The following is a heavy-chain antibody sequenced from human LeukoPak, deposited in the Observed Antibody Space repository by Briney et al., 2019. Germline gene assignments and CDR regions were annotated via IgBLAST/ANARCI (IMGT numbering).Heavy chain of an antibody. J-gene: IGHJ4*02. CDR2: INPNSGGT. Sequence: ASVKVSCKASGYTFTGYYMHWVRQAPGQGLEWMGWINPNSGGTNYAQKFQGWVTMTRDTSISTAYMELSRLGSDDTAVYYCARSKDLRLDDIYYWGQGTLVTVSS. D-gene: IGHD3-9*01. V-gene: IGHV1-2*04. CDR1: GYTFTGYY. CDR3: ARSKDLRLDDIYY.